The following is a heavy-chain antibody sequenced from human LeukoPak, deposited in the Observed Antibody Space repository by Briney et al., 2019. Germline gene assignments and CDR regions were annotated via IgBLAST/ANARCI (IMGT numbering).Heavy chain of an antibody. D-gene: IGHD2-2*01. V-gene: IGHV3-13*04. Sequence: PGGSLRLSCAASGFTFSSYDMHWVRQATGKGLEWVSAIGTAGDTYYPGSVKGRFTISRENAKNSLYLQTKSLRAGDTAVYYCARGKYQLLPDYWGQGTLVTVSS. CDR3: ARGKYQLLPDY. CDR2: IGTAGDT. CDR1: GFTFSSYD. J-gene: IGHJ4*02.